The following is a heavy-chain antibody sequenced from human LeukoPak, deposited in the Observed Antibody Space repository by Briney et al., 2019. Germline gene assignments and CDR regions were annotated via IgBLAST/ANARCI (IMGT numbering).Heavy chain of an antibody. CDR3: ARVRVVRGPLFDY. Sequence: PSETLSLTCTVSGGSISSSSYYWGWIRQPPGKGLEWIGSIYYSGSTNYNPSLKSRVTISVDTSKNQFSLKLSSVTAADTAVYYCARVRVVRGPLFDYWGQGTLVTVSS. CDR1: GGSISSSSYY. CDR2: IYYSGST. D-gene: IGHD3-10*01. J-gene: IGHJ4*02. V-gene: IGHV4-39*07.